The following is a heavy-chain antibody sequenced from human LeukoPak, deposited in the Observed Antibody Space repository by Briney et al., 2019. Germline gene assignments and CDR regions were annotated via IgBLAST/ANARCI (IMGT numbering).Heavy chain of an antibody. J-gene: IGHJ4*02. CDR2: ISAYNGNT. V-gene: IGHV1-18*01. CDR1: GYTFTSYG. D-gene: IGHD3-10*01. CDR3: ACPRGSGSYYTPLDY. Sequence: ASVKVSCKASGYTFTSYGISWVRQAPGQGLEWMGWISAYNGNTNYAQKLQGRVTMTTDTSTSTAYMELRSLRSDDTAVYYCACPRGSGSYYTPLDYWGQGTLVTVSS.